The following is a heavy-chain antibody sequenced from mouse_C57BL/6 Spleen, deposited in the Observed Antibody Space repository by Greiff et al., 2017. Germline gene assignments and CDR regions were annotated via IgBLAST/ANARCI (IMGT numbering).Heavy chain of an antibody. CDR1: GFTFSSYT. V-gene: IGHV5-9*01. CDR2: ISGGGGNT. J-gene: IGHJ3*01. D-gene: IGHD1-1*01. CDR3: ARHNDYYGSSYFAY. Sequence: EVQLVESGGGLVKPGGSLKLSCAASGFTFSSYTMSWVRQTPEKRLEWVATISGGGGNTYYPDSVKCRFTISRDNAKNTLYLQMSSLRSEDTALYYCARHNDYYGSSYFAYWGQGTLVTVSA.